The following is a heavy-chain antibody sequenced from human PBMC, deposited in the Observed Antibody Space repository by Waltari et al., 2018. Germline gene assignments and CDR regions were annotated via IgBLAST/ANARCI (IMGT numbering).Heavy chain of an antibody. Sequence: QVQLQESGPGLVKPSETLSLTCTVPGGSISSYYWSWIRQPPGKGLEWIGYIYYSGSTNYNPSLKSRVTISVDTSKNQFSLKLSSVTAADTAVYYCARTLGYCSGGSCYSLFDYWGQGTLVTVSS. J-gene: IGHJ4*02. D-gene: IGHD2-15*01. V-gene: IGHV4-59*08. CDR3: ARTLGYCSGGSCYSLFDY. CDR2: IYYSGST. CDR1: GGSISSYY.